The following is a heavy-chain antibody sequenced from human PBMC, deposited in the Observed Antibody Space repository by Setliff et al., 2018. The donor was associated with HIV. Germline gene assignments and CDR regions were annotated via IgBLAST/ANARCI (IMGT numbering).Heavy chain of an antibody. CDR3: VRGYCSSTTCYDDYYYMDV. J-gene: IGHJ6*03. CDR1: GGSISGHY. V-gene: IGHV4-59*11. D-gene: IGHD2-2*01. CDR2: IFYTGST. Sequence: PSETLSLTCTVSGGSISGHYWSWIRQPPGKGLERIAYIFYTGSTNYNPSLKSRVTISVDTSKNQFFLKLSSVTAADTAVYYCVRGYCSSTTCYDDYYYMDVWGKGSTVTVSS.